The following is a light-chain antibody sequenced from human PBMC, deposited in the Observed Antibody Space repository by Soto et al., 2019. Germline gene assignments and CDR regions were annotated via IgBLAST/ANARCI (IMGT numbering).Light chain of an antibody. J-gene: IGKJ3*01. V-gene: IGKV3-11*01. Sequence: IVLTHSPATLSLSPRERTTLSSRASQSVSSYLAWYQQKPGQAPRLLIYDASNRATGIPARFSGSGSGTDFTLTISSLEPEDFAVYYCQQRSNWPPTFGPGTKVDIK. CDR3: QQRSNWPPT. CDR2: DAS. CDR1: QSVSSY.